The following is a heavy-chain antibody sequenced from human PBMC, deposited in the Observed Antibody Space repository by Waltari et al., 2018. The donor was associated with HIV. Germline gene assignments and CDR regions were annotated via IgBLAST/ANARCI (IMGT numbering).Heavy chain of an antibody. Sequence: QVQLVQSGAEVKNHGASVKASCKASGYTFTSYGLSRVRQAPGHGLEWMGWSSAYNGNTNYAQKLQGRVTMTTDTSTSTAYMELRSLRSDDTAVYYCARRNYYDSSGYGAFDIWGQGTMVTVSS. J-gene: IGHJ3*02. CDR2: SSAYNGNT. D-gene: IGHD3-22*01. CDR1: GYTFTSYG. CDR3: ARRNYYDSSGYGAFDI. V-gene: IGHV1-18*01.